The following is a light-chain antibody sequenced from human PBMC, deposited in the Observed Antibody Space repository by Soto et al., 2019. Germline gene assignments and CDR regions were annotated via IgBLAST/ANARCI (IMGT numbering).Light chain of an antibody. V-gene: IGKV3D-15*01. J-gene: IGKJ1*01. CDR2: QTS. CDR1: QYINTR. CDR3: QHYNNWPPAWT. Sequence: EIVLTQSPATLSSFPGDRVTLSCRASQYINTRLAWYQHRPGQAPRLLIYQTSLRAAGIPARFSASGSGTEFTLTISSLQSEDFALYYCQHYNNWPPAWTFGQGTKVDIK.